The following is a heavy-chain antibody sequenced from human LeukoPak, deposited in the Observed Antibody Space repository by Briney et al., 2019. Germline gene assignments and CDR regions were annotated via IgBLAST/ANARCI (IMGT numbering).Heavy chain of an antibody. Sequence: GGSLRLSCAASGFTVSSNYAMSWVRQAPGKGLEWVSAISGTGGNTYYADSVKGRFTISRDNSRHTLYLQMNSLRAEDTAVYHCAKDTRALLRLGYFDCWGQGTLVTVSS. D-gene: IGHD1-26*01. CDR3: AKDTRALLRLGYFDC. CDR2: ISGTGGNT. J-gene: IGHJ4*02. V-gene: IGHV3-23*01. CDR1: GFTVSSNYA.